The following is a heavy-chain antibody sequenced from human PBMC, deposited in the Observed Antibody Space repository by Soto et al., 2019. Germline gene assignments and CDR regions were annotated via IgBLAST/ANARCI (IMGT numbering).Heavy chain of an antibody. J-gene: IGHJ6*02. Sequence: QVQLQESGPGLVKPSQTLSLTCTVSGGSISSGDYYWSWIRQPPGKGLEWIGYIYYSGSTYYNPSLKSRVTISVDTSKNQFSLKLISVTAADTAVYYCARAPTYGSVSWPYYYYYGMDVWGHGTTVTVSS. CDR1: GGSISSGDYY. V-gene: IGHV4-30-4*01. CDR3: ARAPTYGSVSWPYYYYYGMDV. D-gene: IGHD3-10*01. CDR2: IYYSGST.